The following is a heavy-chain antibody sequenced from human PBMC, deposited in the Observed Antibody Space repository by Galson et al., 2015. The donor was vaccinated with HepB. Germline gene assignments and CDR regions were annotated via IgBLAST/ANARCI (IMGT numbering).Heavy chain of an antibody. D-gene: IGHD3-16*02. CDR3: ARDLNVVVPAARSRMITLGGVIVG. CDR2: IIPILGIA. J-gene: IGHJ4*02. V-gene: IGHV1-69*10. CDR1: GGTFSSYA. Sequence: SVKVSCKASGGTFSSYAISWVRQAPGQGLEWMGGIIPILGIANYAQKFQGRVTITADKSTSTAYMELSSLRSEDTAVYYCARDLNVVVPAARSRMITLGGVIVGWGQGTLVTVSS.